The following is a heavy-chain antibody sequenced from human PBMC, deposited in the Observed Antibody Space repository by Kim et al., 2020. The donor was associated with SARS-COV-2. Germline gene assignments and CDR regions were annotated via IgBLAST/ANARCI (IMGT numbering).Heavy chain of an antibody. Sequence: GGSLRLSCAASGFTVSSNYMSWVRQAPGKGLEWVSVIYSGGSTYYADSVKGRFTISRDNSKNTLYLQMNSLRAEDTAVYYCAREMATRGYFDYWGQGTLVTVSS. D-gene: IGHD5-12*01. J-gene: IGHJ4*02. CDR3: AREMATRGYFDY. CDR1: GFTVSSNY. CDR2: IYSGGST. V-gene: IGHV3-53*01.